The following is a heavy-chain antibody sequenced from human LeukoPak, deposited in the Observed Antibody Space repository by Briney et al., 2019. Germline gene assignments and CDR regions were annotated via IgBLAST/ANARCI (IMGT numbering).Heavy chain of an antibody. V-gene: IGHV3-23*01. CDR3: ARESVGGFDP. Sequence: GGSLRLSCAVSGITLSNYGMSWVRQAPGKGLEWVAGISGSGGSTYYADSVKGRFTISRDNSKNTLFLQMNSLRAEDTAVYYCARESVGGFDPWGQGTLVTVSS. D-gene: IGHD3-16*01. CDR2: ISGSGGST. J-gene: IGHJ5*02. CDR1: GITLSNYG.